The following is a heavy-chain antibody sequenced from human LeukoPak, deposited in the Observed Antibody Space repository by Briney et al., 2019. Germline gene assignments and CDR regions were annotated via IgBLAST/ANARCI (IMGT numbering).Heavy chain of an antibody. D-gene: IGHD3-16*02. CDR2: IWYDGSNK. V-gene: IGHV3-33*01. J-gene: IGHJ4*02. Sequence: PGGSLRLSCAASGFTFSSYGMHWVRQAPGNGLEWVAVIWYDGSNKYYADSVKGRFTISRDNSKNTLYLQMNSLRAEDTAVYYCARADTFGGVIAPDYWGQGTLVTVSS. CDR1: GFTFSSYG. CDR3: ARADTFGGVIAPDY.